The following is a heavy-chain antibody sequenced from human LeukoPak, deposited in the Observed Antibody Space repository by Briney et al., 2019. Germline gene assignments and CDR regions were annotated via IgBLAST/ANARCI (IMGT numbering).Heavy chain of an antibody. V-gene: IGHV4-34*01. CDR1: GGSFSGYY. Sequence: SESLSLTCAVDGGSFSGYYWSWIRQPPGKGLEWIGEINHSGSTNYNPSLKSRVTISVDTSKNQFSLKLSSVTAADTAVYYCARGLRCSSTSCYRLSYFDYWGQGTLVTVSS. CDR2: INHSGST. CDR3: ARGLRCSSTSCYRLSYFDY. J-gene: IGHJ4*02. D-gene: IGHD2-2*01.